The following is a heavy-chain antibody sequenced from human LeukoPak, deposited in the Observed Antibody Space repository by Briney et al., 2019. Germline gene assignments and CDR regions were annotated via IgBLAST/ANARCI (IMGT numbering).Heavy chain of an antibody. CDR1: GFTLSSYG. D-gene: IGHD6-13*01. J-gene: IGHJ4*02. Sequence: GRSLRLSCAASGFTLSSYGMHWVRQAPGKGLEWVAVIWYDGSNKYYADSVKGRFTISRDNSKNTLYLQMNSLRAEDTAVYYCARGFSSSWYAVGYWGQGTLVTVSS. CDR2: IWYDGSNK. CDR3: ARGFSSSWYAVGY. V-gene: IGHV3-33*01.